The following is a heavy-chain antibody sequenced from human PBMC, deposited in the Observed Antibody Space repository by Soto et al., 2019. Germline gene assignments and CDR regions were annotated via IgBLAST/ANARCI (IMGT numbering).Heavy chain of an antibody. Sequence: GGSLRLSCAASVFIFGTYWMHWVRQAPGKGLVWVSRLHSDGSTTSYADSVKGRFTISRDNAKSTLFLQMNSLTAEDTAVYYCARQLPTAIRGGYYYSYGMDVWGQGTTVTAYS. CDR1: VFIFGTYW. CDR3: ARQLPTAIRGGYYYSYGMDV. CDR2: LHSDGSTT. V-gene: IGHV3-74*01. D-gene: IGHD2-2*02. J-gene: IGHJ6*02.